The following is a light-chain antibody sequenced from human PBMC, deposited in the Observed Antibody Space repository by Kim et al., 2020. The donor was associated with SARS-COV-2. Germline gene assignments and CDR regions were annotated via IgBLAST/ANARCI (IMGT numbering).Light chain of an antibody. CDR3: QKYNDALFT. J-gene: IGKJ3*01. V-gene: IGKV1-27*01. Sequence: ASLGDRVTITCRASQDISIYLAWYQQKPGKVPKLLIYAASTLQSGVPSRFSGSGSGTDFTLTISSLQSEDVATYYCQKYNDALFTFGPGTKVDIK. CDR1: QDISIY. CDR2: AAS.